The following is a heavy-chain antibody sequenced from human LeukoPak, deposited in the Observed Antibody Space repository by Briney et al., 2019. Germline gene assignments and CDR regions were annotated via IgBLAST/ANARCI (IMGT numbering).Heavy chain of an antibody. V-gene: IGHV3-74*01. CDR3: TRRVSATRWFDP. D-gene: IGHD2-15*01. CDR2: INSDGSTT. Sequence: GGSLRLSCAASGFTLSGHWMHWVRQAPGKGLVWVSRINSDGSTTNYADSVKGRFTISRDNAENTLYLQMNSLRVEDTAVYYCTRRVSATRWFDPWGQGTLVNVSS. CDR1: GFTLSGHW. J-gene: IGHJ5*02.